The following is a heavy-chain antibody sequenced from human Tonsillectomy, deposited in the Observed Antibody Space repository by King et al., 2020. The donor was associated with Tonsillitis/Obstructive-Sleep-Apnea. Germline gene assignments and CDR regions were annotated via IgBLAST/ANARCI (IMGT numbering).Heavy chain of an antibody. CDR3: ARDPTGDY. J-gene: IGHJ4*02. V-gene: IGHV3-7*04. CDR1: GFIISNHW. Sequence: EVQLVESGGGLVQPGVSLRLSCEASGFIISNHWMSWVRQAPGKGLEWVANIKQDGSEKYYVDSVKGRFTISRDNAQNSLHLQMNSLRPEDTAVYYCARDPTGDYWGQGTLVTVSS. D-gene: IGHD7-27*01. CDR2: IKQDGSEK.